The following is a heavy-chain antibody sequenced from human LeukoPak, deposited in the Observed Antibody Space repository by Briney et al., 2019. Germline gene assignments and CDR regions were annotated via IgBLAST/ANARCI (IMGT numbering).Heavy chain of an antibody. J-gene: IGHJ4*02. CDR1: RGTFSSYA. D-gene: IGHD1-26*01. Sequence: ASVKVSCKASRGTFSSYAISWVRQAPGQGLEWMGRIIPILGIANYAQKFQGRVTITADKSTSTAYMELSSLRSEDTAVYYCARGSGSYYGNDYWGQGTLVTVSS. CDR2: IIPILGIA. V-gene: IGHV1-69*04. CDR3: ARGSGSYYGNDY.